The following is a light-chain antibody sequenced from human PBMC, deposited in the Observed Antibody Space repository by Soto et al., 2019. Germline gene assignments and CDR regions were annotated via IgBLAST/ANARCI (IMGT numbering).Light chain of an antibody. CDR3: QQYGSSPPIT. CDR1: QSVSSSY. V-gene: IGKV3-20*01. Sequence: EIVLTQSPSTLSLSPGERATLSCRASQSVSSSYLAWYQQKPGQAPRLLIYGASSRATGIPDRFSGRGSGTDFTLIISRLESEDFAVYYCQQYGSSPPITFGQGTRLEIK. CDR2: GAS. J-gene: IGKJ5*01.